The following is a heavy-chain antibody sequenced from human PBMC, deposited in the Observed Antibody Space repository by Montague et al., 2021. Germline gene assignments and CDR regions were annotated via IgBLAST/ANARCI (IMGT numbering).Heavy chain of an antibody. J-gene: IGHJ5*02. CDR2: ITSGGST. D-gene: IGHD4-17*01. CDR1: GFPFSSYA. V-gene: IGHV3-23*01. Sequence: SLRSSCAASGFPFSSYAMSWVRQAPGKGLKWVSSITSGGSTYYADSVTGRFTISRDNSKNTLYLQMNSLRAEDTAVYYCTKDQDDYGDYVDWVDTWGQGTLVTVSS. CDR3: TKDQDDYGDYVDWVDT.